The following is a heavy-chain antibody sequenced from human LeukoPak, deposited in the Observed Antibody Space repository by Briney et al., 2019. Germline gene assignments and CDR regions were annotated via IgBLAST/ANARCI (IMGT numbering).Heavy chain of an antibody. Sequence: PSETLSLTCAVYGGSFSGYYWSWIRQPPGKGLEWIGEINHSGSTNYNPSLKSRVTISVDTSKNQFSLKLSSVTAADTAVYYCAREGPWSYGHYFDHWGQGTLVTVSS. CDR3: AREGPWSYGHYFDH. V-gene: IGHV4-34*01. J-gene: IGHJ4*02. CDR1: GGSFSGYY. D-gene: IGHD5-18*01. CDR2: INHSGST.